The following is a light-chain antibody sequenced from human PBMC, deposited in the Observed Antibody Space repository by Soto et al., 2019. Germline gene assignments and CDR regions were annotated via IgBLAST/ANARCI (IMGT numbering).Light chain of an antibody. J-gene: IGKJ4*01. V-gene: IGKV1-9*01. CDR1: QALSNY. Sequence: AQSPSVLSASVGDTVTITCRASQALSNYLAWYQQKPGKAPDLLIYSASTLQSGVPSRFSGSGSETEFSLTIRALQPEDFATYYCQQLSRYPLTFGGGTKVDI. CDR2: SAS. CDR3: QQLSRYPLT.